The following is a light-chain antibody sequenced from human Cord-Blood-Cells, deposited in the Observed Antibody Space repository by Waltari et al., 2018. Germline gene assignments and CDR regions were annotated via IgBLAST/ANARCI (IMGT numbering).Light chain of an antibody. V-gene: IGLV2-8*01. CDR1: SSDVGGYNY. CDR3: SSYAGSNKLV. CDR2: EVS. Sequence: QSALTQPPSASGSPGQSVTISCTGTSSDVGGYNYVSWYQQHPAKAPKLMIYEVSTRPSAVPDRFSGSKSGNTASLTVSGLQAEDEADYYCSSYAGSNKLVFGGGTKLTVL. J-gene: IGLJ3*02.